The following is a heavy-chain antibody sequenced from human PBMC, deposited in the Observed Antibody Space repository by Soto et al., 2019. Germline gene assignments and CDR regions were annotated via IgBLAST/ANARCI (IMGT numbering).Heavy chain of an antibody. D-gene: IGHD2-2*01. CDR3: ASVPIWCGSSSCYTEGFDS. CDR1: GFVFSDYA. J-gene: IGHJ4*02. Sequence: EVQLLDSGGGWVQPGGSLRLSCVASGFVFSDYAMSWVRQAPGKGLEWVSAISAGGSDTYYADSVKGRFTVSRVNSMNTLYLQMNTLRAEDTAIYYCASVPIWCGSSSCYTEGFDSWGQGTLVTVSS. CDR2: ISAGGSDT. V-gene: IGHV3-23*01.